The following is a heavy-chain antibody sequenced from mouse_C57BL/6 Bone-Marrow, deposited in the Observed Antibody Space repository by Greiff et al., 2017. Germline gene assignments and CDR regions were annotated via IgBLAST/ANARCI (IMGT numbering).Heavy chain of an antibody. J-gene: IGHJ4*01. Sequence: QVQLQQSGAELVKPGASVTISCKASGYAFSSYWMNWVKQRPGKGLEWIGQIYPGDGDTNYNGKFKGKATLTADKSSSTAYMQLSSLTSEDSAVYFCARILLYYYAMDYWGQGTSVTVSS. CDR2: IYPGDGDT. V-gene: IGHV1-80*01. CDR1: GYAFSSYW. CDR3: ARILLYYYAMDY.